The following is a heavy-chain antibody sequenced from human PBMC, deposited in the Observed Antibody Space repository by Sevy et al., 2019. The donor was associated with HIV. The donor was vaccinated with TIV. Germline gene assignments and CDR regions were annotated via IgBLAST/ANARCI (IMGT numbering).Heavy chain of an antibody. CDR2: IYYSGST. V-gene: IGHV4-59*11. D-gene: IGHD3-22*01. CDR1: GASISSHY. Sequence: SETLSLTCTVSGASISSHYWSWIRQPPGKGLEWIGYIYYSGSTNYNPSLKSRVTMSVDTSKNQSSLKLRSVTAADTAMYYCARALRPYSFDTSTYFDYWGQGTRVTVSS. J-gene: IGHJ4*02. CDR3: ARALRPYSFDTSTYFDY.